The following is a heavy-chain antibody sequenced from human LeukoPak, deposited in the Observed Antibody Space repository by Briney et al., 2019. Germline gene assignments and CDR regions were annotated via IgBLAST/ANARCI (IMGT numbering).Heavy chain of an antibody. V-gene: IGHV3-49*04. J-gene: IGHJ3*02. Sequence: PAQCLSLSSIVSGFTFGAYCISWVRQAARKGLGWVGFIRSKAYGGTTEYAASVKSRFSISRDDSKSIAYLQMNSLRTEDTAVFYCTRDCSGGSCWGDAFDIWGQGTMVTVSS. CDR3: TRDCSGGSCWGDAFDI. CDR1: GFTFGAYC. D-gene: IGHD2-15*01. CDR2: IRSKAYGGTT.